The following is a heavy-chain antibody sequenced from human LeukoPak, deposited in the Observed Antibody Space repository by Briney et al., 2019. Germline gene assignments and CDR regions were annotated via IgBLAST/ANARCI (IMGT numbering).Heavy chain of an antibody. V-gene: IGHV3-73*01. CDR3: ASELYYYSSGSYNRLDY. Sequence: TGGSLRLSCAASGFTFSGSAMHWVRQASGKGLEWVGRIRSKANSYATAYAASVKGRFTISRDDSKNTAYLQMNSLKTEDTAVYYCASELYYYSSGSYNRLDYWGQGTLVTVSP. J-gene: IGHJ4*02. CDR1: GFTFSGSA. D-gene: IGHD3-10*01. CDR2: IRSKANSYAT.